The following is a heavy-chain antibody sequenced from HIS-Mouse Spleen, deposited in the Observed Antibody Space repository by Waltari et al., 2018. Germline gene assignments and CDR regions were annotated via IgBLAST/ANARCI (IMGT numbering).Heavy chain of an antibody. CDR3: ARLAAAGTY. J-gene: IGHJ4*02. D-gene: IGHD6-13*01. V-gene: IGHV4-39*07. Sequence: QLQLQESGPGLVKPSETLSLTCTVSGGPNSSSSYYWGWIRQPPGKGLGWIGSIYYSGSTYYNPSLKSRVTISVDTSKNQFSLKLSSVTAADTAVYYCARLAAAGTYWGQGTLVTVSS. CDR1: GGPNSSSSYY. CDR2: IYYSGST.